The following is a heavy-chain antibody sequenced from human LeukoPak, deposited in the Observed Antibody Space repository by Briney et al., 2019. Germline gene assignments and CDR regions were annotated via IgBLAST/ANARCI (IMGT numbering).Heavy chain of an antibody. D-gene: IGHD6-13*01. CDR2: ISSSGSTI. J-gene: IGHJ4*02. Sequence: GGSLRLSCAASGFTFSSYSMNWVRQAPGKGLEWVSYISSSGSTIYYADSVKGRFTISGDNAKNSLYLQMNSLRAEDTAVYYCARVYTTSSSWYGDFDYWGQGTLVTVSS. CDR3: ARVYTTSSSWYGDFDY. V-gene: IGHV3-48*01. CDR1: GFTFSSYS.